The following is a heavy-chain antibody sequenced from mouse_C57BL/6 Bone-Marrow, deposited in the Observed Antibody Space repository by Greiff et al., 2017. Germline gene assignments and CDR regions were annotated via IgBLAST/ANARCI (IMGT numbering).Heavy chain of an antibody. V-gene: IGHV1-54*01. J-gene: IGHJ3*01. CDR3: ARWNWFAY. CDR2: INPGSGGT. Sequence: QVQLKQSGAELVRPGASVKVSCKASGYAFTNYLIEWVKQRPGQGLEWIGVINPGSGGTNYNEKFKGKATLTADKSSSTAYMQLSSLTAEDSSVYLCARWNWFAYWGQGTLVTVSA. CDR1: GYAFTNYL.